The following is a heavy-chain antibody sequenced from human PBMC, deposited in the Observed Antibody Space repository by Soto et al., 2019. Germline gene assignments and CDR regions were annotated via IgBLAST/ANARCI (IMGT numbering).Heavy chain of an antibody. CDR2: ISSSSSTI. J-gene: IGHJ4*02. CDR3: ARDRIAADY. Sequence: HPGGSLRLSCAASGFTFSSYSMNWVRQAPGKGLEWVSYISSSSSTIYYADSVKGRFTISRDNAKNSLYLQMNSLRAEDTAVYYCARDRIAADYWGQGTLVTVSS. D-gene: IGHD6-13*01. V-gene: IGHV3-48*01. CDR1: GFTFSSYS.